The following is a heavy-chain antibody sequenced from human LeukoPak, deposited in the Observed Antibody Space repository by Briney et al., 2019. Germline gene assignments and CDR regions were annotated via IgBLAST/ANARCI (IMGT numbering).Heavy chain of an antibody. CDR1: GFTFSGYE. CDR3: ARAYSSGNDY. D-gene: IGHD3-10*01. Sequence: AGGSLRLSCAASGFTFSGYESSWVRQAPGKGLEWVSYISSSGTIYYADSVKGRFTISRDNAKYSLYLQMNSLRAEDTAVYYCARAYSSGNDYWGQGTLVTVSS. V-gene: IGHV3-48*03. CDR2: ISSSGTI. J-gene: IGHJ4*02.